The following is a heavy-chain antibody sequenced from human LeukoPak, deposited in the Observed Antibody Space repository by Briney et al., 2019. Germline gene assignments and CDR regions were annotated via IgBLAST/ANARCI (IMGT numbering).Heavy chain of an antibody. CDR3: ARGPSGYSYGYYWFDP. CDR2: ITSSSHYI. CDR1: GFTFSSYN. J-gene: IGHJ5*02. V-gene: IGHV3-21*06. D-gene: IGHD5-18*01. Sequence: GGSLRLSCAASGFTFSSYNMNWVRQTPGKGLEWVSSITSSSHYIYYADSVRGRFTISRDNAKNSLYLQMNSLRADDTAIYYCARGPSGYSYGYYWFDPWGQVTLVTVSS.